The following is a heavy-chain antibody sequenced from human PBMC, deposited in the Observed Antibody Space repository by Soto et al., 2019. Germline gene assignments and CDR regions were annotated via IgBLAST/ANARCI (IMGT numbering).Heavy chain of an antibody. D-gene: IGHD2-8*01. V-gene: IGHV1-46*01. CDR2: ISPDGGRT. Sequence: ASVKVSCKASGYTFTTYYMHWVRQAPGQGLEWMGIISPDGGRTSYAQKFQGRVTMTRDTSTSTVYMELSSLRSDDTAIYYCARGDSTDCSNGVCSFFYNHDMDVWGQGTTVTVSS. CDR3: ARGDSTDCSNGVCSFFYNHDMDV. CDR1: GYTFTTYY. J-gene: IGHJ6*02.